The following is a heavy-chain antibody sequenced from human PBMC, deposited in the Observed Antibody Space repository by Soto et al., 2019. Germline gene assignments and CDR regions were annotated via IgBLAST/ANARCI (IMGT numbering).Heavy chain of an antibody. Sequence: PGGSLRLSCAASGFTFSSYWMSWVRQAPGKGLEWVANIKQDGSEKYYVDSVKGRFTIFRDNAKNSLYLQMNSLRAEDTGVFYCARDRFSELGFLEYGDYADWYFDFWGRGALVTVSS. V-gene: IGHV3-7*01. D-gene: IGHD4-17*01. CDR3: ARDRFSELGFLEYGDYADWYFDF. CDR1: GFTFSSYW. CDR2: IKQDGSEK. J-gene: IGHJ2*01.